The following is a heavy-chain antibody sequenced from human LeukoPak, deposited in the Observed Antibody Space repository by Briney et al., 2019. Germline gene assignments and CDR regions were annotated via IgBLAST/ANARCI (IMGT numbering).Heavy chain of an antibody. CDR1: GGSISSYY. V-gene: IGHV4-59*01. Sequence: SETLSLTCTVSGGSISSYYWSWIRQPPGKGLEWIGYIYYSGSTNYNPSLKSRVTISVDTSKNQFSLKLSSVTAADTAVYYCASLYDSSEAAIWGQGTLVTVAS. D-gene: IGHD3-22*01. CDR3: ASLYDSSEAAI. J-gene: IGHJ4*02. CDR2: IYYSGST.